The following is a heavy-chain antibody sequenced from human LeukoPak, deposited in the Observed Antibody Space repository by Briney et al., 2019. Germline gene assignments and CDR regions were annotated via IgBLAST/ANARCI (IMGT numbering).Heavy chain of an antibody. Sequence: SETLSLTRTVSGGSLCSSMYCWGWTRHPPRTGLEWNLLIYYSGSTYYNPSLKSRVTISVDTSKNQFSLKLSAVTAADTAVYYCARGAYDFWSGYHQIDYWGQGTLVTVSS. V-gene: IGHV4-39*01. CDR3: ARGAYDFWSGYHQIDY. D-gene: IGHD3-3*01. CDR2: IYYSGST. J-gene: IGHJ4*02. CDR1: GGSLCSSMYC.